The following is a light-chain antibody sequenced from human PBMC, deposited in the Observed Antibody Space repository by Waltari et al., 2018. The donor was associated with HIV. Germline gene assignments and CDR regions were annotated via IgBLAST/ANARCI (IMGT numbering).Light chain of an antibody. CDR3: QQFAGSVWT. Sequence: EIVLTHSPGTLSLSPGEIATLYCRASLSISDNYLVWYQQKPGQDPRLLIYGSSNRATGIPDRFSGSGSGTDFTLTISRLDPEDFAVYYCQQFAGSVWTFGQGTRVEIK. CDR2: GSS. CDR1: LSISDNY. J-gene: IGKJ1*01. V-gene: IGKV3-20*01.